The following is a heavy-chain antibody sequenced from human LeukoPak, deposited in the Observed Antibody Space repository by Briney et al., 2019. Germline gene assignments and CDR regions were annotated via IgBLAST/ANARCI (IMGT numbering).Heavy chain of an antibody. J-gene: IGHJ6*02. CDR3: ARGPSSVVPARDV. Sequence: GSLRLSCAASGFTFSNIWMTWIRQPPGKGLEWIGEINHSGSTNYNPSLKSRVTISVDTSKNQFSLKLSSVTAADTAVYYCARGPSSVVPARDVWGQGTTVTVSS. CDR1: GFTFSNIW. V-gene: IGHV4-34*01. CDR2: INHSGST. D-gene: IGHD2-2*01.